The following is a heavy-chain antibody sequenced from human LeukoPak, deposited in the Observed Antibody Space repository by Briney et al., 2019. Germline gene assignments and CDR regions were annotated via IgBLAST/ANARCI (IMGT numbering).Heavy chain of an antibody. D-gene: IGHD3-10*01. CDR2: IHPSGST. J-gene: IGHJ6*03. CDR3: ARVYVWFGELNYYYMDV. CDR1: GDSISSYY. Sequence: SETLSLTCTVSGDSISSYYWSWVRQPAGKGLEWIGRIHPSGSTNYNPSLKSRVTISVDTSKNQFSLKLSSVTAADTAVYYCARVYVWFGELNYYYMDVWGKGTTVTVSS. V-gene: IGHV4-4*07.